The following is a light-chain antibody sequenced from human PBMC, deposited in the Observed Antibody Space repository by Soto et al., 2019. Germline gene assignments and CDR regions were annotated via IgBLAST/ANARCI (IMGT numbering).Light chain of an antibody. J-gene: IGLJ3*02. CDR2: DVS. Sequence: QSVLTQPRSVSGSPGQSVTISCTGTSSDVGGYNYVSWYQQHPGKAPKLMIYDVSKRPSGVPDRFSGSKSGNTASLTISGLQAEDEADYYCSSYTSGSTWVFGGGTKLTVL. V-gene: IGLV2-11*01. CDR1: SSDVGGYNY. CDR3: SSYTSGSTWV.